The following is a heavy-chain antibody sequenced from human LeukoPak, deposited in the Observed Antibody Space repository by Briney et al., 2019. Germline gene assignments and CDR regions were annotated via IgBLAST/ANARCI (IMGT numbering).Heavy chain of an antibody. CDR2: INPNSGGT. J-gene: IGHJ6*02. V-gene: IGHV1-2*02. CDR1: GYTFTGYY. Sequence: ASVKVSCKASGYTFTGYYMHWVRQAPGQGLEWMGWINPNSGGTNYAQKFQGRVTMTRDTSISTAYMELSRLRSDDTAVCYCAREWLRHYYYYGMDVWGQGTTVTVSS. CDR3: AREWLRHYYYYGMDV. D-gene: IGHD5-12*01.